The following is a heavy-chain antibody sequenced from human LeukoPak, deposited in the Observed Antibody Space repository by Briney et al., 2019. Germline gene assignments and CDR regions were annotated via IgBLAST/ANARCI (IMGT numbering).Heavy chain of an antibody. J-gene: IGHJ4*02. CDR2: IIPIFGTA. CDR1: GGTFSSYA. V-gene: IGHV1-69*01. Sequence: SVKVSCKASGGTFSSYAISWVRQAPGQGLEWMGGIIPIFGTANHAQKFQGRVTISADESTSTAYMELSSLRSEDTAVYYCASGYCSTTSCYVNPYFDYWGQGTLVTVSS. D-gene: IGHD2-2*03. CDR3: ASGYCSTTSCYVNPYFDY.